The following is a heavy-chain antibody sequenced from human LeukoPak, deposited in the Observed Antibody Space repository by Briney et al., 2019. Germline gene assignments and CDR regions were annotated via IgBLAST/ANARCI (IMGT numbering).Heavy chain of an antibody. Sequence: ASVKVSCKASGYTFIAYYMNWVRQAPGQGLEWMGWINPNSGGTNYAQKFQGRVTMTRDTSISTAYMELTTLRSDDAAVYYCARNKGASGTNYDAFDIWGQGTMVTVSS. J-gene: IGHJ3*02. V-gene: IGHV1-2*02. CDR2: INPNSGGT. CDR3: ARNKGASGTNYDAFDI. CDR1: GYTFIAYY. D-gene: IGHD3-10*01.